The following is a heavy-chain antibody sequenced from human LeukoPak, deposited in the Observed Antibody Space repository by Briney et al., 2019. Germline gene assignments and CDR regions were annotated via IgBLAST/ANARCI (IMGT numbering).Heavy chain of an antibody. CDR1: EFTFFTYW. V-gene: IGHV3-7*03. CDR2: IKQDGSEK. Sequence: GGSLRLSCAASEFTFFTYWMTWVRQAPGKGLEWVANIKQDGSEKYYVDSVKGRFTISRDNAKNSLYLQMNSLRAEDTALYYCAKEGPYYYDSSGYFDYWGQGTLVTVSS. D-gene: IGHD3-22*01. J-gene: IGHJ4*02. CDR3: AKEGPYYYDSSGYFDY.